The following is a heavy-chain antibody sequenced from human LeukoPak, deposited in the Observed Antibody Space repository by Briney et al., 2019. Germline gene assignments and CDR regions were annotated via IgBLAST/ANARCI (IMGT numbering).Heavy chain of an antibody. D-gene: IGHD3-22*01. CDR3: ARNIITYYYDSSGYPRPPPYDY. V-gene: IGHV1-2*02. Sequence: ASVKVSCKASGYTFTGYYMHWVRQAPGQGLEWMGWINPNSGGTNYAQKFQGRVTMTRDTSISTAYMELSRLRSDDTAVYYCARNIITYYYDSSGYPRPPPYDYWGQGTLVTVSS. CDR2: INPNSGGT. J-gene: IGHJ4*02. CDR1: GYTFTGYY.